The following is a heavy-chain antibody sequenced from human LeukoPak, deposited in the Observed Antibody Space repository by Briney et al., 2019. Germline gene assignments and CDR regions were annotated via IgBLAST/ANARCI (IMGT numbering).Heavy chain of an antibody. CDR1: GFTFSSYS. CDR2: ISSSSSYI. D-gene: IGHD6-19*01. CDR3: ARGAPQYSSGWPYYFDY. V-gene: IGHV3-21*01. J-gene: IGHJ4*02. Sequence: KPGGSLRLSCAASGFTFSSYSMNWVRQAPGKGLEWVSSISSSSSYIYYADPVKGRFTISRDNAKNSLYLQMNSLRAEDTAVYYCARGAPQYSSGWPYYFDYWGQGTLVTVSS.